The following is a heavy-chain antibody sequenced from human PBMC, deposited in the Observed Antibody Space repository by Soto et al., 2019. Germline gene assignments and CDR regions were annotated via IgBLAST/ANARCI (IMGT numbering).Heavy chain of an antibody. CDR1: RFTFSSYG. V-gene: IGHV3-30*18. Sequence: GGSLRLSCAASRFTFSSYGMHWVRQAPGKGLEWVAVISYDGSNKYYADSVKGRFTISRDNSKNTLYLQMNSLRAEDTAVFYCAKDVVVGATTGLGDYYYYYGMDVWGQGTTVTVSS. CDR3: AKDVVVGATTGLGDYYYYYGMDV. J-gene: IGHJ6*02. D-gene: IGHD1-26*01. CDR2: ISYDGSNK.